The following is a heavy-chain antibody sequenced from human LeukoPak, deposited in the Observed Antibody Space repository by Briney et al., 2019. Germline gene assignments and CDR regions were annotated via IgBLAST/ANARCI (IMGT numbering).Heavy chain of an antibody. CDR3: ARDHSGYDLVDY. CDR2: IYYSGST. CDR1: GVSISSYY. Sequence: SETLSLTCTVSGVSISSYYWSWIRQPPGKGLEWIGYIYYSGSTNYNPSLKSRVTISVDTSKNQFSLNLSSVTAADTAVYYCARDHSGYDLVDYWGRGTLVTVSS. V-gene: IGHV4-59*12. J-gene: IGHJ4*02. D-gene: IGHD5-12*01.